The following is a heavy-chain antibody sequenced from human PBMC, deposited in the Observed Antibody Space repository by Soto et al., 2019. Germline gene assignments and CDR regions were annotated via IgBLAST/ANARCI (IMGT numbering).Heavy chain of an antibody. V-gene: IGHV4-30-2*06. CDR1: GVTMSYGGYS. J-gene: IGHJ6*02. CDR3: VINMRTDGYYYYYGMDV. CDR2: ISHLETT. Sequence: PSETLSLTCSVSGVTMSYGGYSWSWIRQSPGKGLEWLGYISHLETTYYNPSFKSRLSLSIDRTRNQFSLSLSSMTAADTAVYYCVINMRTDGYYYYYGMDVWGQGTTVTVSS.